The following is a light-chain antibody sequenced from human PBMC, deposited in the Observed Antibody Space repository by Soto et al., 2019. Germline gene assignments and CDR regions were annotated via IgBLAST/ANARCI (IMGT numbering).Light chain of an antibody. J-gene: IGLJ1*01. CDR1: TCDVGGYNY. V-gene: IGLV2-14*01. CDR3: SSYTSSSTA. Sequence: QSVLLRTRSPWLPPPPSITKSCWEATCDVGGYNYVSWYKQHPGKVPKLMIYDVSNRPSGVSNRFSGSKSGNTASLTISGLQAEDEADYYCSSYTSSSTAFGTGTKVTVL. CDR2: DVS.